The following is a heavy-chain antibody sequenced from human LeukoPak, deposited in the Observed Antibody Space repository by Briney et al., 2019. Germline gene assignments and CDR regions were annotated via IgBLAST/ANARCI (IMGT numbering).Heavy chain of an antibody. CDR3: ASLSIAAAANWFDP. CDR2: IYYSGST. Sequence: SETLSLTCTVSGGSISSSSYYWGWIRQPPGKGLEWIGSIYYSGSTYYNPSLKSRVTISVDTSKNQFSLKLSSVTAADTAVYYCASLSIAAAANWFDPRGQGTLVTVSS. CDR1: GGSISSSSYY. V-gene: IGHV4-39*07. J-gene: IGHJ5*02. D-gene: IGHD6-13*01.